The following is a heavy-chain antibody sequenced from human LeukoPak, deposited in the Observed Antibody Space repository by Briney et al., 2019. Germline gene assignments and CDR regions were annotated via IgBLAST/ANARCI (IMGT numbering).Heavy chain of an antibody. CDR3: ARRDIVVIVSASDY. V-gene: IGHV1-18*01. Sequence: ASVKVSCKASGYTFTRYGISWVRQAPGQGLQWLGWISASNGNTNYAQKFRDRVTMSTDTSTGTAYLDVRSLTSDDTAVYYCARRDIVVIVSASDYWGQGTLVTVSS. D-gene: IGHD2-15*01. CDR1: GYTFTRYG. J-gene: IGHJ4*02. CDR2: ISASNGNT.